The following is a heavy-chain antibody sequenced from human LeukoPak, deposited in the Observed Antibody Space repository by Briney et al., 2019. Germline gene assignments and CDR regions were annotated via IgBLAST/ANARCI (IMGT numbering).Heavy chain of an antibody. D-gene: IGHD6-13*01. CDR3: ARSSPYSSSWYSYAINWFDP. V-gene: IGHV7-4-1*02. Sequence: ASVNVSCKASGYTFTSYAMNWVRQAPGQGLEWMGWINTNTGNPTYAQGFTGRFVFSLDTSVSTAYLQISSLKAEDTAVYYCARSSPYSSSWYSYAINWFDPWGQGTLVTVSS. CDR2: INTNTGNP. J-gene: IGHJ5*02. CDR1: GYTFTSYA.